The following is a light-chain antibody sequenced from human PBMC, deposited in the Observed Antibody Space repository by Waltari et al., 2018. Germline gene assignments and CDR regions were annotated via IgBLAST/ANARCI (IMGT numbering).Light chain of an antibody. CDR1: QTISSNY. CDR2: GAS. V-gene: IGKV3-20*01. J-gene: IGKJ1*01. CDR3: QQFGTAPPT. Sequence: EIVLTQSPGTLSLSPGDRATLPCRASQTISSNYLAWYQQKPGQAPRLLLYGASSRATGTPDRFTVSGSATDFTLTISRLEPEDFAVYFCQQFGTAPPTFGLGTKVEIE.